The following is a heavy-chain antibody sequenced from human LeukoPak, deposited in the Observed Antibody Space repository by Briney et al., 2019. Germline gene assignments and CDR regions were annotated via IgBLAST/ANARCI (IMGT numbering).Heavy chain of an antibody. CDR3: ARERSGWSRDL. J-gene: IGHJ5*02. D-gene: IGHD6-19*01. V-gene: IGHV3-21*01. CDR2: ISGDSNYI. CDR1: GFTFSTNS. Sequence: PGGSLRLSCAASGFTFSTNSMNWVRQAPGKGLEWVATISGDSNYIYYADSLKGRFTVSRDNAKNSLYLQMNSMRAEDTGVYYCARERSGWSRDLWGQGTLVSVSS.